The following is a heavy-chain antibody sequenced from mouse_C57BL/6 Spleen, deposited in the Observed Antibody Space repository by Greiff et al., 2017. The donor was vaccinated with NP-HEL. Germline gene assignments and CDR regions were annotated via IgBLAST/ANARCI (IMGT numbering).Heavy chain of an antibody. V-gene: IGHV6-3*01. J-gene: IGHJ3*01. CDR2: IRLKSDNYAT. Sequence: EVQLQQSGGGLVQPGGSMKLSCVASGFTFSNYWMNWVRQSPEKGLEWVAQIRLKSDNYATHYAESVKGRFTISRDDSKSSVYLQMNNLRAEDTGIYYCTYDYDDTWFAYWGQGTLVTVSA. D-gene: IGHD2-4*01. CDR3: TYDYDDTWFAY. CDR1: GFTFSNYW.